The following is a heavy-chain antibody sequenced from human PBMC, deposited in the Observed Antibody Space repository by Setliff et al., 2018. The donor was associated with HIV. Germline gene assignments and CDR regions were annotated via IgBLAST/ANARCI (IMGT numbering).Heavy chain of an antibody. CDR1: GGSSRTYS. V-gene: IGHV1-69*10. D-gene: IGHD3-10*01. CDR2: FIAVLDIT. CDR3: AGPRGDEAFDI. Sequence: GGSVKVSCKASGGSSRTYSINWVRQAPGQGLEWMGQFIAVLDITSYAQKFQGRLTITADESTSTMYMELSSLRSDDTAVYYCAGPRGDEAFDIWGQGTMVTVSS. J-gene: IGHJ3*02.